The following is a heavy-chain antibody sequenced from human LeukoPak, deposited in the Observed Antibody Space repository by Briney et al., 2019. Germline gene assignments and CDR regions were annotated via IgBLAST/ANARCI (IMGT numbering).Heavy chain of an antibody. CDR2: IWYDGSNK. D-gene: IGHD1-26*01. V-gene: IGHV3-33*01. CDR3: ARDPGGINSY. J-gene: IGHJ4*02. Sequence: GGSLRLSCAASGFTFSSYGMHWVRQAPGKGLEWVAVIWYDGSNKYYADSVQGRFTISRHNSKNTVYLQMNSLRAEDTAVYYCARDPGGINSYWGQGTLVTVSS. CDR1: GFTFSSYG.